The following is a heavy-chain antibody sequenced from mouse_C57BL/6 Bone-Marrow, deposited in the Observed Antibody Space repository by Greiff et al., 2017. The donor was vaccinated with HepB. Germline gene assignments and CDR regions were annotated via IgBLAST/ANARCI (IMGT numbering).Heavy chain of an antibody. CDR2: ISDGGSYT. CDR1: GFTFSSYA. CDR3: ARDRPIYYYPYWYFDV. V-gene: IGHV5-4*01. J-gene: IGHJ1*03. Sequence: EVQLAESGGGLVKPGGSLKLSCAASGFTFSSYAMSWVRQTPEKRLEWVATISDGGSYTYYPDNVKGRFTISRDNAKNNLYLQMSHLKSEDTAMYYRARDRPIYYYPYWYFDVWGTGTTVTVSS. D-gene: IGHD1-1*01.